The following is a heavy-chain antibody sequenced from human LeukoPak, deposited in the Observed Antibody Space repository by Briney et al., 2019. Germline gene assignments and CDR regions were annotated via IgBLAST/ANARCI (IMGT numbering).Heavy chain of an antibody. D-gene: IGHD3-22*01. V-gene: IGHV3-21*01. CDR3: ARDSGYYDSSGYEGFGAFDI. J-gene: IGHJ3*02. CDR1: GFTFSSYS. CDR2: ISSSSSYI. Sequence: PGGSLRLSCAASGFTFSSYSMNWVRQAPGKGLEWVSSISSSSSYIYYADSVKGRFTISRDNAKNSLYLQMNSLRAEDTAVYYCARDSGYYDSSGYEGFGAFDIWGQGTMVTVSS.